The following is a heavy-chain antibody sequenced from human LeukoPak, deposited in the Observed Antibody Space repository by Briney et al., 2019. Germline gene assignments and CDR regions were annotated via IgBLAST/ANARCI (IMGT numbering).Heavy chain of an antibody. CDR1: GFTFSSYW. V-gene: IGHV3-7*01. Sequence: PGGSLRLSCAASGFTFSSYWMSWGRQAPRKRLEWVANIKQNGSEKYSVDSVKGRFTISRDNAKNSLYLQMNSLRAEDTAVYYCARSEYCSGGSCYSFDYWGQGTLVTVSS. CDR2: IKQNGSEK. CDR3: ARSEYCSGGSCYSFDY. J-gene: IGHJ4*02. D-gene: IGHD2-15*01.